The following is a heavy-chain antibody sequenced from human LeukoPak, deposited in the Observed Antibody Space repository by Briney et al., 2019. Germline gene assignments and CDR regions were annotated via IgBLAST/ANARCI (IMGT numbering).Heavy chain of an antibody. Sequence: GESLKISCKASGYTFTSYWIAWVRQMPGKGPEWMGMTYPGDSDTRYSPSFQGQVTISADKSISSAYLQWSSLKASDTATYYCARLDFGDSGSEYFDYWGQGTLVTVSS. D-gene: IGHD4-17*01. V-gene: IGHV5-51*01. CDR2: TYPGDSDT. CDR1: GYTFTSYW. J-gene: IGHJ4*02. CDR3: ARLDFGDSGSEYFDY.